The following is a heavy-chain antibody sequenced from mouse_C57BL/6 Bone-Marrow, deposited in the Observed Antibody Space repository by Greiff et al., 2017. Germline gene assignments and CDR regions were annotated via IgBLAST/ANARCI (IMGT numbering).Heavy chain of an antibody. V-gene: IGHV6-3*01. J-gene: IGHJ4*01. CDR3: TGGTYGSSYVDAMDY. Sequence: EVHLVESGGGLVQPGGSMKLSCVASGFTFSNYWMNWVRQSPEKGLEWVAQIRLKSDNYATHYAESVKGRFTISRDDSKSSVYLQMNNLRAEDTGIYYCTGGTYGSSYVDAMDYWGQGTSVTVSS. D-gene: IGHD1-1*01. CDR1: GFTFSNYW. CDR2: IRLKSDNYAT.